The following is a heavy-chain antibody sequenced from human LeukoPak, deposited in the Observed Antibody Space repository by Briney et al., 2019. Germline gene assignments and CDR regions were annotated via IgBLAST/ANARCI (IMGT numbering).Heavy chain of an antibody. CDR3: AKDRFDGLEH. CDR2: ISGSGGNT. J-gene: IGHJ4*02. V-gene: IGHV3-23*01. Sequence: PGGSLRLSCAASGFTFSNYPMCGVRQTPGKGLEWVSGISGSGGNTFYADSVKGRFTISRDNYKNTLYLQMSSLRAEDTAVYYCAKDRFDGLEHWGQGTLVTVSS. D-gene: IGHD3-9*01. CDR1: GFTFSNYP.